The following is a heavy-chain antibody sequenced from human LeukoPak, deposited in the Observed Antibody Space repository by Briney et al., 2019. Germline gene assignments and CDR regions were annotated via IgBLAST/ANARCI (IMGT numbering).Heavy chain of an antibody. V-gene: IGHV1-18*01. CDR2: ISTYNGYA. D-gene: IGHD6-19*01. CDR3: ARNSSDWYGYMDV. Sequence: VASVKVSCKASGYTFTSYGISWVRQAPGQGLEWMGWISTYNGYANYVQKLQGRVTMTTETSTNTAYMELRSLRSDDTAVYYCARNSSDWYGYMDVWGKGTTVTVSS. CDR1: GYTFTSYG. J-gene: IGHJ6*04.